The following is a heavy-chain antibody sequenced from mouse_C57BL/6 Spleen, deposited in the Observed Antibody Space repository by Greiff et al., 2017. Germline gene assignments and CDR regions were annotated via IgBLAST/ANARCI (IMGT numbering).Heavy chain of an antibody. V-gene: IGHV1-50*01. CDR3: ARKTGKGGWYFDV. Sequence: QVQLQQPGAELVKPGASVKLSCKASGYTFTSYWMTWVNQRHGQGLEWIGEIDPSDSYTNYNQKFKGKATLTVDTSSSTSYMQLSSLTSEDSAVYYCARKTGKGGWYFDVWGTGTTVTVSS. CDR2: IDPSDSYT. J-gene: IGHJ1*03. CDR1: GYTFTSYW. D-gene: IGHD4-1*01.